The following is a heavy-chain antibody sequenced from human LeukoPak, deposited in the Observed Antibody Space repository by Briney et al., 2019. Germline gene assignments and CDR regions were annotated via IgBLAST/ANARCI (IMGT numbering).Heavy chain of an antibody. J-gene: IGHJ6*02. Sequence: KAGGSLRLSCTASGFTFCDYAMSWFRQAPGKGLEWVGFIRSKAYGGTTEYAASVKGRFTISRDDSKSIAYLQMNSLKTEDTAVYYCTRDNTMVRGVLSDYYYYGMDVWGQGTTVTVSS. CDR1: GFTFCDYA. CDR3: TRDNTMVRGVLSDYYYYGMDV. D-gene: IGHD3-10*01. CDR2: IRSKAYGGTT. V-gene: IGHV3-49*05.